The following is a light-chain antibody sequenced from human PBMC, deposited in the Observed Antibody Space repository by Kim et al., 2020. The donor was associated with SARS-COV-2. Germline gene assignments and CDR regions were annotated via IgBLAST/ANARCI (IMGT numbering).Light chain of an antibody. V-gene: IGKV1-39*01. Sequence: SASVGDRVTITCRASQSISSYLNWYQQKPGKAPKLLIYAASSLQSGVPSRFSGSGSGTDFTLTISSLQPEDFATYSCQQSYSSPLSFGGGTKVDIK. CDR2: AAS. CDR1: QSISSY. CDR3: QQSYSSPLS. J-gene: IGKJ4*01.